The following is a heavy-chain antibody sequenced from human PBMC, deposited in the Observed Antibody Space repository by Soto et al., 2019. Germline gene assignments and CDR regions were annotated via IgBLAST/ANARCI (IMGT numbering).Heavy chain of an antibody. CDR2: IYYSGTT. D-gene: IGHD4-4*01. CDR1: SGSIGTYF. J-gene: IGHJ5*02. V-gene: IGHV4-59*12. CDR3: ARDYSNYGGWSDP. Sequence: PSETLSLTCTVSSGSIGTYFWSWIRQPPGKGLEWIGYIYYSGTTNYNPSLKSRVTILVDTSKNQFSLKLSSVTAADTAVYYCARDYSNYGGWSDPWGQGTLVTVSS.